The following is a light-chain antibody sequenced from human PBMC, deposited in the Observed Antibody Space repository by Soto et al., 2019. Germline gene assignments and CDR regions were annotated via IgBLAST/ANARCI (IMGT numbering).Light chain of an antibody. CDR3: VLYMGSGISV. CDR1: SGSVSTSYY. J-gene: IGLJ2*01. CDR2: STN. V-gene: IGLV8-61*01. Sequence: QTVVTQEPSFSVSPGGTVTLTCGLSSGSVSTSYYPSWYQQTPGQAPRTLIYSTNTRSSGVPDRFSGSILGNKAALTITGAQADDESDYFCVLYMGSGISVFGGWTQLTV.